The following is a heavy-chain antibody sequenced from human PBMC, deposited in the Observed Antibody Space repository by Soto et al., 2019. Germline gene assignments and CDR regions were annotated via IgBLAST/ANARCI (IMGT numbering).Heavy chain of an antibody. J-gene: IGHJ4*02. V-gene: IGHV3-7*03. CDR1: GFTFGSNW. D-gene: IGHD3-3*01. CDR2: IKRDESEK. Sequence: EVQLVESGGGLVQPGGSLRLSCAASGFTFGSNWMSWVRQAPGKGLEWVANIKRDESEKYYVDSVKGRFTISRDNAKNTLYLQMNSLRADDTAVYYCASLEWESTGYADYWGQGTLVTVSS. CDR3: ASLEWESTGYADY.